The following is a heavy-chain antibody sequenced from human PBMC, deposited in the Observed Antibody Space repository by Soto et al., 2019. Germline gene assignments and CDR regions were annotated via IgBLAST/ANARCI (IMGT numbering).Heavy chain of an antibody. Sequence: GGSLRLSCAASGFTFSNYWMHWVRQAPGKGLVWVSRINSDGSTTSYADSVKGRFTISRDNAKNTLYLQMNSLRAEDTAVYYCARVRVHEYYFDSWGQGTLVTVSS. V-gene: IGHV3-74*01. J-gene: IGHJ4*02. CDR3: ARVRVHEYYFDS. CDR1: GFTFSNYW. CDR2: INSDGSTT.